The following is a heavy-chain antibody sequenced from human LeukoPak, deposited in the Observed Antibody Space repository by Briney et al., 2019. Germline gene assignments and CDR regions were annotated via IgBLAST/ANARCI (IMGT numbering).Heavy chain of an antibody. Sequence: EASVKVSCKASGYTFTGYYMHWVRQAPGQGLEWMGWINPNSGGTNYAQKFQGRVTMTTDTSTSTAYMELRSLRSDDTAVYYCARSPPLDIVVVPAAMRVDGDYWGQGTLVTVSS. V-gene: IGHV1-2*02. J-gene: IGHJ4*02. CDR2: INPNSGGT. D-gene: IGHD2-2*01. CDR1: GYTFTGYY. CDR3: ARSPPLDIVVVPAAMRVDGDY.